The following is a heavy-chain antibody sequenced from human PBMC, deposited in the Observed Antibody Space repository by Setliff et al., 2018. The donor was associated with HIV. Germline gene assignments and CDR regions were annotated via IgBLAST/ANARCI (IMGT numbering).Heavy chain of an antibody. Sequence: PSETLSLTCAVYGGSFSGYYWGWIRQSPGKGLEWIGEIIHSRNTNYNPSLESRVSMSVDTSTNQVSLQLSSVTAADTAVYYCARGKSGSYDAYDMWGQGTMVTVSS. J-gene: IGHJ3*02. CDR1: GGSFSGYY. V-gene: IGHV4-34*01. D-gene: IGHD5-12*01. CDR2: IIHSRNT. CDR3: ARGKSGSYDAYDM.